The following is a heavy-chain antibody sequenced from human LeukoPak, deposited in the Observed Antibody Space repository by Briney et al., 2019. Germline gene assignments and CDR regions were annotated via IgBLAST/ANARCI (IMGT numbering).Heavy chain of an antibody. V-gene: IGHV1-46*01. Sequence: GASAKVSCKASGYTFTSYYMHWVRQAPGHGLEWMGIINPSGGSTSYAQKFQGRVTMTRDTSTSTVYMELSSLRSEDTAVYYCARGHCSGGSCYVDPGDYYYMDVWGKGTTVTVSS. CDR2: INPSGGST. CDR3: ARGHCSGGSCYVDPGDYYYMDV. D-gene: IGHD2-15*01. J-gene: IGHJ6*03. CDR1: GYTFTSYY.